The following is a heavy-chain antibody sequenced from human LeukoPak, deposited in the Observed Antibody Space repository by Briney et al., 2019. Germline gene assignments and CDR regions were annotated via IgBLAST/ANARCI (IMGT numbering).Heavy chain of an antibody. CDR3: ARVPAVAGLAPPDY. CDR2: IYYSGST. V-gene: IGHV4-59*01. J-gene: IGHJ4*02. CDR1: GGSISSYY. Sequence: SETLSLTCTVSGGSISSYYWSWIRQPPGKGLEGIGSIYYSGSTNYSPSLKVRGTISVDTSKNQFSLKLSSVPAAATAVYYCARVPAVAGLAPPDYWGQGTLVTVSS. D-gene: IGHD6-19*01.